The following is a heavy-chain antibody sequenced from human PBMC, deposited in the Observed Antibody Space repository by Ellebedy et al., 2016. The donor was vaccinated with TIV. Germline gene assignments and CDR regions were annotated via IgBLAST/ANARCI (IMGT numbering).Heavy chain of an antibody. V-gene: IGHV4-34*01. CDR3: ARSIGITIFGVDGDGMDV. J-gene: IGHJ6*02. CDR1: GGSFSGYY. CDR2: INHSGST. D-gene: IGHD3-3*01. Sequence: SETLSLTCAVYGGSFSGYYWSWIRQPPGKGLEWIGEINHSGSTNYNPSLTSRVTISVDTSKNQFSLKLSSVTAADTAVYYCARSIGITIFGVDGDGMDVWGQGTTVTVSS.